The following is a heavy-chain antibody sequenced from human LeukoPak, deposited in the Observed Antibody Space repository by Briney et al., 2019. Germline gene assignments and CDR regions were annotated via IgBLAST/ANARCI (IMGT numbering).Heavy chain of an antibody. D-gene: IGHD4-17*01. Sequence: GGSLRLSCAASGFTVSSNYMSWVRQAPGKGLEWVSVIYSGGSTYYADSVKGRFTISRDNSKNPLYLQMNSLRAEDTAVYYCARERSFATGPLFAIWGQGTMVTVSS. V-gene: IGHV3-53*01. CDR2: IYSGGST. CDR3: ARERSFATGPLFAI. J-gene: IGHJ3*02. CDR1: GFTVSSNY.